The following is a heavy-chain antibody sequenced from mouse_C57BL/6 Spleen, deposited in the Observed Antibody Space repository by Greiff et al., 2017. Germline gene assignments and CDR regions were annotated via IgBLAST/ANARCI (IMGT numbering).Heavy chain of an antibody. Sequence: QVQLQQPGAELVMPGASVKLSCKASGYTFTSYWMHWVKQRPGQGLEWIGEIDPSDSYTNYNQKFKGKSTLTVDKSSSTAYMQLSSLTSEDSAVYYCARVYDGYYVDYWGQGTTLTVSS. CDR3: ARVYDGYYVDY. CDR1: GYTFTSYW. CDR2: IDPSDSYT. V-gene: IGHV1-69*01. J-gene: IGHJ2*01. D-gene: IGHD2-3*01.